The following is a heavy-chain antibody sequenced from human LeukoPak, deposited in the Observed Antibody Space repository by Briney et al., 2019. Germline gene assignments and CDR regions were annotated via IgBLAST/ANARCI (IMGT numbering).Heavy chain of an antibody. V-gene: IGHV4-38-2*02. D-gene: IGHD3-10*01. Sequence: SETLSLTCTVSGGSISSYYWGWIRQPPGKGLEWIGSIYHSGSTYYNPSLKSRVTISVDTSKNQFSLKLSSVTAADTAVYYCARDREGNDYGDWWGQGTLVTVSS. CDR2: IYHSGST. CDR3: ARDREGNDYGDW. J-gene: IGHJ4*02. CDR1: GGSISSYY.